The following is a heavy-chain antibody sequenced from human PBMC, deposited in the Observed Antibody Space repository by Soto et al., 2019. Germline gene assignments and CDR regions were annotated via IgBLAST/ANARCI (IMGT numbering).Heavy chain of an antibody. CDR1: GLTFSSYW. V-gene: IGHV3-7*01. J-gene: IGHJ4*02. Sequence: SGGSLRLSWAASGLTFSSYWMSWVRQAPGKGLEWVANIKQDGSEKYYVDSVKGRFTISRDNAKKSVYLQMNSLRAEDTAVYYCATSFLAYWGQGTLVTVSS. CDR2: IKQDGSEK. D-gene: IGHD6-6*01. CDR3: ATSFLAY.